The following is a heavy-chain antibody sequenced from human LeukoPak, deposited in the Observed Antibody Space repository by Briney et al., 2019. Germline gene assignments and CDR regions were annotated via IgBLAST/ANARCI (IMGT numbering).Heavy chain of an antibody. CDR1: GGSISSSSYY. V-gene: IGHV4-39*07. Sequence: PSETLSLTCTVSGGSISSSSYYWGWIRQPPGKGLEWIGSIYYSGSTYYNPSLKSRVTISVDTSKNQFSLKLSSVTAADTAVYYCARDLLGQSRFDPWGQGTLVTVSS. D-gene: IGHD2-15*01. J-gene: IGHJ5*02. CDR2: IYYSGST. CDR3: ARDLLGQSRFDP.